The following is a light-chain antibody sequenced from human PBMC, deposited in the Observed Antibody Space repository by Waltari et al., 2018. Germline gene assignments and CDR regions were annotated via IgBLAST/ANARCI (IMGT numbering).Light chain of an antibody. V-gene: IGKV3-11*01. CDR1: QSVSSY. Sequence: EIVLTQSPATLSLSPVERATLSCRASQSVSSYLAWYQQKPGQAPRLLIYDASNRATGIPARFSGSGSGTDFTITISSLEPEDFAVYYCQQRSNWPPNTFGQGTKLEIK. J-gene: IGKJ2*01. CDR2: DAS. CDR3: QQRSNWPPNT.